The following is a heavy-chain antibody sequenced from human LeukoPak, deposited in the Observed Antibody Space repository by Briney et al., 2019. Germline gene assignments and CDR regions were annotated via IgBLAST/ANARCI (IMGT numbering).Heavy chain of an antibody. D-gene: IGHD6-19*01. Sequence: PGGSLRLSCAASGFTFSTYSMYWVRQAPGKGLDWVSYISGSGITIYYADSVKGRFTVSRDNAKNSLYLRMNSLRDEDTAVYYCARELAVAGFDYWGQGTLVTVSS. J-gene: IGHJ4*02. CDR3: ARELAVAGFDY. V-gene: IGHV3-48*02. CDR1: GFTFSTYS. CDR2: ISGSGITI.